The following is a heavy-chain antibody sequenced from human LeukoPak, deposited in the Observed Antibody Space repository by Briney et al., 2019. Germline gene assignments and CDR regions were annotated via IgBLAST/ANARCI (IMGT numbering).Heavy chain of an antibody. V-gene: IGHV1-46*01. CDR3: ARDLYSSSWYAEYYYYIDV. J-gene: IGHJ6*03. Sequence: ASVKVSCKASGYTFTSYYMHWVRQAPGQGLEWMGIINPSGGSTSYAQKFQGRVTMTRDMSTSTVYMELSSLRSEDTAVYYCARDLYSSSWYAEYYYYIDVWGKGTTVTVSS. D-gene: IGHD6-13*01. CDR2: INPSGGST. CDR1: GYTFTSYY.